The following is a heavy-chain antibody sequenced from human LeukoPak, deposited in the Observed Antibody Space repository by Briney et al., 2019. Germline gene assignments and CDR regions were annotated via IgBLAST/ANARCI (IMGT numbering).Heavy chain of an antibody. Sequence: SETLSLTCRVSGVSISSGSNYWGWIRQPPGKTLEWIGSIYSSGSAYYNSSLKSRVIILIDTAKNHFSLNLSSVTAADTAVYYCARSDGYGLVGIWGQGTMVTVSS. D-gene: IGHD3-10*01. J-gene: IGHJ3*02. V-gene: IGHV4-39*07. CDR1: GVSISSGSNY. CDR3: ARSDGYGLVGI. CDR2: IYSSGSA.